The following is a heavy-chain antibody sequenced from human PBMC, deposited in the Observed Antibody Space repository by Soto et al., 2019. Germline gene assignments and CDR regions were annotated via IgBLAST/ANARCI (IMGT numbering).Heavy chain of an antibody. Sequence: SETLSLPCAVFCGSLTNSDFDWGWVPRPPGEGLGWIGTIYFDGGTYYNPSLKSRVTMSVDTSKNHFSMRLTSVTAADTAVYYCARRTRLYDFLDPWGRGTLVTVSS. D-gene: IGHD3-3*01. CDR2: IYFDGGT. V-gene: IGHV4-39*02. CDR3: ARRTRLYDFLDP. CDR1: CGSLTNSDFD. J-gene: IGHJ5*02.